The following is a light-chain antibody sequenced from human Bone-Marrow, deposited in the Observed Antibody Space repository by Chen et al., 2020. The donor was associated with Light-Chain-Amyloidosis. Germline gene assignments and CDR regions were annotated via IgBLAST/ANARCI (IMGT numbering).Light chain of an antibody. J-gene: IGLJ2*01. CDR1: DLPTKY. CDR3: QAADSSGTDEVI. CDR2: RET. V-gene: IGLV3-25*03. Sequence: SYELTQPPSVSVSPGQTARITCSGDDLPTKYAYWYQQKPGQAPVLVIHRETERPSGISERFSGYSSGTTATLAISGVQAEDEADYHCQAADSSGTDEVIFGGGTKLTVL.